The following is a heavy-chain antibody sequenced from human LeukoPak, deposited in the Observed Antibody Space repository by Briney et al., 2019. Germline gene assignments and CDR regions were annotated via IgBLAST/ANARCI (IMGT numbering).Heavy chain of an antibody. J-gene: IGHJ4*02. CDR2: IYSGDST. Sequence: PGGSLRLSCAASGFTVSSNYMSWVRQAPGKGLEWVSVIYSGDSTYYADSVKGRFTISRDNSKNTLYLQMNSLRAEDTAVCYCASLSPLYYDSSGYSYWGQGTLVTVSS. CDR3: ASLSPLYYDSSGYSY. D-gene: IGHD3-22*01. CDR1: GFTVSSNY. V-gene: IGHV3-53*01.